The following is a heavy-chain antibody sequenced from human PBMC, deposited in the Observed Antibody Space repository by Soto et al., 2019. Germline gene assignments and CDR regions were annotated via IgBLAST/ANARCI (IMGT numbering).Heavy chain of an antibody. J-gene: IGHJ4*02. Sequence: EVQLLESGGGLVQPGGSLRLSCAASGFTFSSYAMSWVRQAPGKGLEWVSAISGSGGSTYYADSVKGRFTISRDNSKNALYLQMNSMRAEDTAVYYCATENGYSSSWFEFDYWGQGTLVTVSS. D-gene: IGHD6-13*01. CDR2: ISGSGGST. CDR1: GFTFSSYA. V-gene: IGHV3-23*01. CDR3: ATENGYSSSWFEFDY.